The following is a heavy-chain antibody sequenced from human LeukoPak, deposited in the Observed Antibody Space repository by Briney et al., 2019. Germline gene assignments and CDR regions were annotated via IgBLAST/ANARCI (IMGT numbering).Heavy chain of an antibody. CDR3: ARAPIVYGVVYFDY. CDR1: GYTFTSYD. Sequence: ASVKVSCKASGYTFTSYDINWVRQATGQGLEWMGWMNPNSGNTGYAQKFQGRGTMTRNTSISTAYMELSSLRSEDTAVYYCARAPIVYGVVYFDYWGQGTLVTVSS. D-gene: IGHD4-17*01. J-gene: IGHJ4*02. CDR2: MNPNSGNT. V-gene: IGHV1-8*01.